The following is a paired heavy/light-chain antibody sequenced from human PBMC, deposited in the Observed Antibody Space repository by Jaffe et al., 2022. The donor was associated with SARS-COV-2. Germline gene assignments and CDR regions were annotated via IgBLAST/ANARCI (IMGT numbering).Light chain of an antibody. Sequence: QSALTQPASVSGSPGQSITISCTGTSSDVGGYNYVSWYQQHPGKAPKLMIYEVSNRPSGVSNRFSGSKSGNTASLTISGLQAEDEADYYCSSYTSSSTYVVFGGGTKLTVL. CDR1: SSDVGGYNY. V-gene: IGLV2-14*01. J-gene: IGLJ2*01. CDR2: EVS. CDR3: SSYTSSSTYVV.
Heavy chain of an antibody. V-gene: IGHV1-46*01. CDR1: GYTFTSYY. D-gene: IGHD5-12*01. J-gene: IGHJ5*02. CDR3: ARGDVDIVATLLPHALTTLGGLGFWFDP. Sequence: QVQLVQSGAEVKKPGASVKVSCKASGYTFTSYYMHWVRQAPGQGLEWMGIINPSGGSTSYAQKFQGRVTMTRDTSTSTVYMELSSLRSEDTAVYYCARGDVDIVATLLPHALTTLGGLGFWFDPWGQGTLVTVSS. CDR2: INPSGGST.